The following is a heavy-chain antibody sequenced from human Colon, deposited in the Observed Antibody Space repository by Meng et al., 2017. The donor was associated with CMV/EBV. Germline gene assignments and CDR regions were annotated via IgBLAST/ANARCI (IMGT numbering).Heavy chain of an antibody. CDR3: ARDGGQWSSDY. CDR2: SGSKDNSYTT. Sequence: VSGFIFSDYYIDWVRQAPGKGLEWVGRSGSKDNSYTTEYAASVKGRFTISRDASRNSLYLQMNSLKIEDTAVYFCARDGGQWSSDYWGQGALVTVSS. CDR1: GFIFSDYY. V-gene: IGHV3-72*01. D-gene: IGHD3-10*01. J-gene: IGHJ4*02.